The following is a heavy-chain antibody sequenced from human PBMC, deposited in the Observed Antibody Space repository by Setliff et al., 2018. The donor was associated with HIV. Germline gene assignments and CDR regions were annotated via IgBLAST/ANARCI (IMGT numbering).Heavy chain of an antibody. D-gene: IGHD6-13*01. CDR1: GYTLTELS. CDR2: FDPEDGET. CDR3: ATDPGYSSTWYSESFQH. J-gene: IGHJ1*01. Sequence: ASVKVSCKISGYTLTELSIHWVRQAPGKGLEWMANFDPEDGETFYAQKFQGRLTTTEDTSTDTAYMELSSLRFDDTAMYYCATDPGYSSTWYSESFQHWGQGTVVTV. V-gene: IGHV1-24*01.